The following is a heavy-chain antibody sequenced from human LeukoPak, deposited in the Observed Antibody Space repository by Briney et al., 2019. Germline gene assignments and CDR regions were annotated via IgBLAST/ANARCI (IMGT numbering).Heavy chain of an antibody. J-gene: IGHJ4*02. CDR2: IKSKTDGGTT. CDR3: TTGLRTRWD. Sequence: GGSLRLSCAASRFTFTNAWMSWVRQAPGKGLEWVGRIKSKTDGGTTDYAAPVKGRFTISRDDPKTTLYPQMNSVNTEDTAVYYCTTGLRTRWDWGQGTLVTVSS. CDR1: RFTFTNAW. V-gene: IGHV3-15*01. D-gene: IGHD3-16*01.